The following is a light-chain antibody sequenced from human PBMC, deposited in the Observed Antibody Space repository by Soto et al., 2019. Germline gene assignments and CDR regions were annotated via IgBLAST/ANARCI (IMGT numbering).Light chain of an antibody. Sequence: QSVLTQPPSVSGAAGQRVTISCTGRSSNIGAGYDVHWYQQLPGTAPKLLISGNSNRPSGVPDRFSGSKSGTSASLAITGLQAEDEADYYCQSYDSSLSGWVFGGGTKLTVL. J-gene: IGLJ3*02. CDR3: QSYDSSLSGWV. V-gene: IGLV1-40*01. CDR2: GNS. CDR1: SSNIGAGYD.